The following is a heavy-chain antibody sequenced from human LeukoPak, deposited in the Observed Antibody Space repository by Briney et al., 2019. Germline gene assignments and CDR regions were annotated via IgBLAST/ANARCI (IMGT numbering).Heavy chain of an antibody. CDR3: ANRGDYDFWSGYLDY. V-gene: IGHV3-11*01. D-gene: IGHD3-3*01. Sequence: PGGSLRLSCAASGFSFSGYFMTWVRQAPGKGLEWIAFISSDGNSKYYADSVRGRFTISRDNAKNSLYLQMNSLRAEDTAVYYCANRGDYDFWSGYLDYWGQGTLVTVSS. J-gene: IGHJ4*02. CDR1: GFSFSGYF. CDR2: ISSDGNSK.